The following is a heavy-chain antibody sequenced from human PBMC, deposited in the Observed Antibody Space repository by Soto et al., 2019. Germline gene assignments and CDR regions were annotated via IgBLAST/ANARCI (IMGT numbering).Heavy chain of an antibody. CDR2: IYYSGST. CDR3: ARPYSNYGGYYYYGMDV. J-gene: IGHJ6*02. V-gene: IGHV4-39*01. Sequence: SEPLSLTCTVSGGSISSSSYYWGWIRQPPGKWLVLIGSIYYSGSTYYNPSLKSRVTISVDTSKNQFSLKLSSVTAADTSVYYCARPYSNYGGYYYYGMDVWGQGTTVTVSS. CDR1: GGSISSSSYY. D-gene: IGHD4-4*01.